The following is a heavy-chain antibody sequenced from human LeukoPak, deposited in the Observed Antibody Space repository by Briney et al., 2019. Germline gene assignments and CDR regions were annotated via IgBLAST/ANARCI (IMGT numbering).Heavy chain of an antibody. V-gene: IGHV3-23*01. CDR1: GFTFSSYA. J-gene: IGHJ6*02. CDR3: ARWDSSGYYSQLYYYYGMDV. Sequence: PGGSLRLSCAASGFTFSSYAMSWVRQAPGKGLEWVSAISGSGGSTYYVDSVKGRFTISRDNSKNTLYLQMNSLRAEDTAVYYCARWDSSGYYSQLYYYYGMDVWGQGTTVTVSS. D-gene: IGHD3-22*01. CDR2: ISGSGGST.